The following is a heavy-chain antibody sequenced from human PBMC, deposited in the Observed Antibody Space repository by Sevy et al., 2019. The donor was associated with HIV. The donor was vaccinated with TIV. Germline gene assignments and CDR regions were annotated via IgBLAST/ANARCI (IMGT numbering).Heavy chain of an antibody. CDR1: GFTFSSYG. D-gene: IGHD6-13*01. CDR3: AKMEGQLVSEYYFDY. V-gene: IGHV3-30*18. J-gene: IGHJ4*02. Sequence: GVSLRLSCAASGFTFSSYGMHWVRQAPGKGLEWVAVISYDGSNKYYADSVKGRFIISRDNSRNTLSLQLNSLRAEDAAVYYCAKMEGQLVSEYYFDYWGQGILVTVSS. CDR2: ISYDGSNK.